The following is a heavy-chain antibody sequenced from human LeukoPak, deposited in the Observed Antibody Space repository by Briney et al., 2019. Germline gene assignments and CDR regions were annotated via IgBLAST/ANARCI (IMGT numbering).Heavy chain of an antibody. V-gene: IGHV3-21*01. D-gene: IGHD4/OR15-4a*01. CDR2: ISSSSSYI. CDR3: AREVPAGWFDP. CDR1: GFTFSSYS. Sequence: GGSLRLSCAASGFTFSSYSMNWVRQAPGKGLEWVSSISSSSSYIYYADSVKGRFTISRDNAKNSLYLQMNSLRAEDTAVYYCAREVPAGWFDPWGQGTLVTVSS. J-gene: IGHJ5*02.